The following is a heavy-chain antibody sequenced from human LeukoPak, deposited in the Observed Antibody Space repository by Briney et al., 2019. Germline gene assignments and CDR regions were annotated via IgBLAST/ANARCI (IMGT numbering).Heavy chain of an antibody. D-gene: IGHD3-22*01. CDR1: GFTFSSYS. CDR3: ARDSRPYDSSGLFDY. V-gene: IGHV3-21*01. CDR2: ISSSSSYI. Sequence: GGSLRVSCAASGFTFSSYSMNWVRQAPGKGLEWVSSISSSSSYIYYADSVKGRFTISRDNAKNSLYLQMNSLRAEDTAVYYCARDSRPYDSSGLFDYWGQGTLVTVSS. J-gene: IGHJ4*02.